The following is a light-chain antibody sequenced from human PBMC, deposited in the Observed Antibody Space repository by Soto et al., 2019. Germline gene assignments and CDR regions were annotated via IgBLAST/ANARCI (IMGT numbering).Light chain of an antibody. CDR1: PGISSY. J-gene: IGKJ1*01. Sequence: AIQLTPSPSSLSASVGDRVTITCRASPGISSYLAWYQQKPGKAPKLLIYDASNLDSGVPSRFSGSGSGTEFTLTISSLQSEDFAVYYCQQYNNWPRTFGQGTKGDIK. CDR3: QQYNNWPRT. CDR2: DAS. V-gene: IGKV1D-13*01.